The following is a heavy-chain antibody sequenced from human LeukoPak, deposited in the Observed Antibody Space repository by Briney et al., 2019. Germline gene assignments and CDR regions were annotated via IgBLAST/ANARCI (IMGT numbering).Heavy chain of an antibody. CDR1: GFTVSSNY. CDR2: IYSGGST. Sequence: QSGGSLRLSCAASGFTVSSNYMSWVRQAPGKGLEWVSVIYSGGSTYYADSVKGRFTISRDNAKNSLYLQMNSLRAEDTAVYYCARDGLVRGVRGYFDYWGQGTLVTVSS. D-gene: IGHD3-10*01. V-gene: IGHV3-66*01. J-gene: IGHJ4*02. CDR3: ARDGLVRGVRGYFDY.